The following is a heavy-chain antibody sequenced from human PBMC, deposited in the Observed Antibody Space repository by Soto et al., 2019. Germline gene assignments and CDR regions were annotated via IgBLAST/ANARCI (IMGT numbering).Heavy chain of an antibody. V-gene: IGHV4-31*03. Sequence: QVQLQESGPGLVKPSQTLSLTCTVSGGSISSGGYYWSWIRQHPGKGLEWSGYIYYSGSTYYNPSLKSRVTISVDTSKNQCALKLSSVTAADTAVYYCARGSNYYDSRGRLDYWGQGTLVTVSS. D-gene: IGHD3-22*01. J-gene: IGHJ4*02. CDR3: ARGSNYYDSRGRLDY. CDR2: IYYSGST. CDR1: GGSISSGGYY.